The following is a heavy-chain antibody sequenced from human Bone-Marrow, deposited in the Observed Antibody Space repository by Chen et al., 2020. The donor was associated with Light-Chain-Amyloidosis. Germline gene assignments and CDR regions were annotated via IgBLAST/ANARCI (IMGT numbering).Heavy chain of an antibody. J-gene: IGHJ4*02. Sequence: QVQLVESGGGVVQPGRPLRPSCAGSGFTFSDYGMHWVRQVPGKGLEWVAVISYDGSRIYYEDSVKGRFTISRDNSKSTLSLQMNSLRTEDTAVYFCVKTSGSYFLYPDFWGQGTLVTVSS. CDR1: GFTFSDYG. D-gene: IGHD1-26*01. CDR2: ISYDGSRI. CDR3: VKTSGSYFLYPDF. V-gene: IGHV3-30*18.